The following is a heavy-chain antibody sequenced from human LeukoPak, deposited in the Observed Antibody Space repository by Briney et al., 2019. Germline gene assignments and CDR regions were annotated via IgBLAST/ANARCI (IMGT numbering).Heavy chain of an antibody. J-gene: IGHJ4*02. Sequence: QTGGSLTLSCAASGFTFSASAMHWGRQASGKGLEWVGRIRTKTNNFATAYAASVKGRFTVSRDDSKNTAYLQMNSLKTEDTAVYYCTRLLDYNGYYYGAFDYWGQGTLVTVSS. CDR3: TRLLDYNGYYYGAFDY. D-gene: IGHD3-22*01. V-gene: IGHV3-73*01. CDR1: GFTFSASA. CDR2: IRTKTNNFAT.